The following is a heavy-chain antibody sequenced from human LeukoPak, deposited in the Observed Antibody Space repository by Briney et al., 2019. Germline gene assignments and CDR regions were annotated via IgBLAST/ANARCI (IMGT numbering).Heavy chain of an antibody. CDR1: GIAFENYA. D-gene: IGHD3-9*01. J-gene: IGHJ6*02. CDR3: AKGFSILTSKHYFYYHGFDV. CDR2: IGEDGSTT. V-gene: IGHV3-43*02. Sequence: GGSLRLSCAASGIAFENYAMNWVRQAPGKGLEWVSLIGEDGSTTWYADSVKGRFTIDRDNGKNSLYRHMDSLRPEDTALYYCAKGFSILTSKHYFYYHGFDVWGQGTPVTVSS.